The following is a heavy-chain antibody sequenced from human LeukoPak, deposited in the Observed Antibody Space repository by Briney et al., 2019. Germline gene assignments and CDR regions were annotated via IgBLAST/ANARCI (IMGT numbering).Heavy chain of an antibody. V-gene: IGHV3-7*01. J-gene: IGHJ6*02. D-gene: IGHD3-10*01. CDR3: AKAGLLWFGESWMDV. Sequence: PGRSLRLSCAASGFTFSSYAMHWVRQAPGKGLEWVANIKEDGSESHYVDSVKGRFTISRDNAKNSLYLQVNSLRAKDTAVYFCAKAGLLWFGESWMDVWGQGTTVTVSS. CDR1: GFTFSSYA. CDR2: IKEDGSES.